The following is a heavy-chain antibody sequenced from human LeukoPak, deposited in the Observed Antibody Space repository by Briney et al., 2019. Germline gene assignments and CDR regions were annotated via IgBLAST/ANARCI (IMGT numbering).Heavy chain of an antibody. J-gene: IGHJ6*02. CDR2: INPSGGST. CDR3: ARAMTYYDSSGYYKDYYGMDV. V-gene: IGHV1-46*01. D-gene: IGHD3-22*01. Sequence: ASVKVSCKASGYTFTSYYMHWVRQAPGQGLEWMGIINPSGGSTSYAQKFRGRVTMTRDTSTSTVYMELSSLRSEDTAVYYCARAMTYYDSSGYYKDYYGMDVWGQGTTVTVSS. CDR1: GYTFTSYY.